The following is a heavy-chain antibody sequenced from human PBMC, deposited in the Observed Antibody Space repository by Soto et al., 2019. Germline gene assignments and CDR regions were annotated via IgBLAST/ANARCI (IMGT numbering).Heavy chain of an antibody. CDR1: GYTFTGSY. V-gene: IGHV1-2*04. J-gene: IGHJ3*02. CDR2: INPNSGGT. CDR3: ARDSQSGGYTRFSAFDI. D-gene: IGHD3-16*02. Sequence: AASVNVSCKASGYTFTGSYMHWVRQAAGQGPEWMGWINPNSGGTNYAQKFQGWVTMTRDTSISTAYMELSRLRSDDTAVYYCARDSQSGGYTRFSAFDIWGQGTMVTAS.